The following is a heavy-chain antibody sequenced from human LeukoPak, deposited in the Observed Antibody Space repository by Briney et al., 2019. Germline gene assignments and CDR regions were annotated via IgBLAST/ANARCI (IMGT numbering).Heavy chain of an antibody. Sequence: SETLSLTCTVSGGSISSYYWSWIRQPPGKGLEGIGYIYYSGSTNYNPSLKSRVTISVDTSKNQFSLKLSSVTAADTAVYYCARHVLPGAWWELPPGDYYYGMDVWGQGTTVTVSS. V-gene: IGHV4-59*08. CDR1: GGSISSYY. CDR3: ARHVLPGAWWELPPGDYYYGMDV. J-gene: IGHJ6*02. D-gene: IGHD1-26*01. CDR2: IYYSGST.